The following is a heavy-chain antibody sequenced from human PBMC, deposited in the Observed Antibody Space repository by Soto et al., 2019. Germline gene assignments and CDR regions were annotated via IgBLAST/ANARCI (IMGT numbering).Heavy chain of an antibody. CDR1: GFSFSSSA. CDR3: AKGGYPYGLDP. J-gene: IGHJ5*02. V-gene: IGHV3-23*01. CDR2: ISESGDNT. D-gene: IGHD5-18*01. Sequence: XGSLRLSCAASGFSFSSSAMSWVRQAPGKGLEWVSAISESGDNTFYADSVKGRFTISRENSNNALYLQMDTLRAEGTALYVCAKGGYPYGLDPWGQGTLVTVSS.